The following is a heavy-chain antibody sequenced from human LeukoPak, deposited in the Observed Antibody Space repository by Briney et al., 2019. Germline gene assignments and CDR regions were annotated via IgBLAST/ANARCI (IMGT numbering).Heavy chain of an antibody. Sequence: PSQTLSLTCTVSGGSISSGGYYWSWIRQHPGKGLEWIGYIYYSRSTYYNPSLKSRVTISVDTSKNQFSPKLSSVTAADTAVYYCARDRYTVVSWYFDLWGRGTLVTVSS. CDR2: IYYSRST. D-gene: IGHD4-23*01. CDR1: GGSISSGGYY. CDR3: ARDRYTVVSWYFDL. V-gene: IGHV4-31*03. J-gene: IGHJ2*01.